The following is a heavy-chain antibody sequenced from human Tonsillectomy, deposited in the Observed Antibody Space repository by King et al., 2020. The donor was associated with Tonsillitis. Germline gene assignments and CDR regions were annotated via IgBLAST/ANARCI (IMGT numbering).Heavy chain of an antibody. D-gene: IGHD6-19*01. Sequence: QLQESGPGLVKPSETLSLTCSVSGGSISSSYWSWIRQPPGKRLEWIGYIYYSGSTNYNPSLKSRVTISGDTSKNQISLRLSSVTVADTAVYYCARSSGWYFDYWGQGTLVTVSS. J-gene: IGHJ4*02. V-gene: IGHV4-59*01. CDR2: IYYSGST. CDR1: GGSISSSY. CDR3: ARSSGWYFDY.